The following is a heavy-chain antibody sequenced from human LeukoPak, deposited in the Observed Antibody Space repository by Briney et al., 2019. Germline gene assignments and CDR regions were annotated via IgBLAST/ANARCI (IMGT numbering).Heavy chain of an antibody. CDR1: GFTFSSYW. D-gene: IGHD3-10*01. CDR2: INSGGSST. V-gene: IGHV3-74*01. CDR3: ARHRPPNMVRGVNRFHYYGMDV. J-gene: IGHJ6*01. Sequence: TGGSLRLSCAASGFTFSSYWMHWVRQAPGKGLVWVSRINSGGSSTSYADSVKGRFTISRDNAKNTLYLQMNSLRAEDTAVYYFARHRPPNMVRGVNRFHYYGMDVWGEGTTVTVSS.